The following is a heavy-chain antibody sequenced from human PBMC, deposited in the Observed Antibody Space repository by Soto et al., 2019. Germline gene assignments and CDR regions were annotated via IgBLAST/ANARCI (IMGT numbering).Heavy chain of an antibody. J-gene: IGHJ4*02. CDR3: GRDKGYSSSWYAAFDY. V-gene: IGHV1-69*01. CDR1: GGTFSSYA. CDR2: IIPIFGTA. Sequence: QVQLVQSGAEVKKPGSSVKVSCKASGGTFSSYAISWVRQAPGQGLEWMGGIIPIFGTANYAQKFQGRVTIAADDSTSTAYMELSSLRSDVTAVYYCGRDKGYSSSWYAAFDYWGQGTLVTVCS. D-gene: IGHD6-13*01.